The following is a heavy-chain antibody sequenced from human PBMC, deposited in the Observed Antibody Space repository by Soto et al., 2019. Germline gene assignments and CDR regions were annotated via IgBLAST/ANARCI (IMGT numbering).Heavy chain of an antibody. CDR3: VKDEGIEAMDV. D-gene: IGHD3-3*02. CDR2: ITSSGSYV. J-gene: IGHJ6*02. CDR1: GFTFSRNT. Sequence: GGSLRLSCVTSGFTFSRNTMNWVRQAPGKGLEWVASITSSGSYVYYADSVKGRFSAPRDNAKNSLSLQMDSLRPDDTAIYFCVKDEGIEAMDVWGQGTTVTVSS. V-gene: IGHV3-21*01.